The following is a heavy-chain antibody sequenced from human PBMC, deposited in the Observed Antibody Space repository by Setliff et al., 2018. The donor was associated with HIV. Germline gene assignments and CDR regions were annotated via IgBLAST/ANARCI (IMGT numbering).Heavy chain of an antibody. Sequence: LSLTCAVSGYSISSGYNWGWIRQSPEKGLEWIANSYHVGTTYYNPSLKSRVTISVDTSKSQFSLKLSSVTAADTAMYYCATMGRRGWFIDYWGQGTLVTVSS. CDR2: SYHVGTT. V-gene: IGHV4-38-2*01. CDR1: GYSISSGYN. J-gene: IGHJ4*02. D-gene: IGHD6-19*01. CDR3: ATMGRRGWFIDY.